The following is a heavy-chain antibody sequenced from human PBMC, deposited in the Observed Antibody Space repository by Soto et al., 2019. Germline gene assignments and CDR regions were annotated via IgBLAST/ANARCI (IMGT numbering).Heavy chain of an antibody. CDR2: IYYSGST. V-gene: IGHV4-59*08. D-gene: IGHD3-10*01. Sequence: PSETLSLTCAVHGGSFSGYYWSWIRRPPGKGLEWIGYIYYSGSTNYNPSLKSRVTISVDTSKNQFSLKLNSMTAADTAVYYCARHNYGSWSKYFDYWGQGSLVTVSS. J-gene: IGHJ4*02. CDR1: GGSFSGYY. CDR3: ARHNYGSWSKYFDY.